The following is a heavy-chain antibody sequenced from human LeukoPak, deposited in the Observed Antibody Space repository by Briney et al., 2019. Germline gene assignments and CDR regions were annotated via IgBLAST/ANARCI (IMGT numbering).Heavy chain of an antibody. D-gene: IGHD3-3*01. V-gene: IGHV4-59*01. CDR2: IYYSGST. Sequence: SETLSLTCTVSGGSISSYYWSWIRQPPGKGLEWIGYIYYSGSTNYNPSLKSRVTISVDTSKNQFSLKLSSVTAADTAVYYCARSTYYDFWSGYSFWFDPWGREPWSPSPQ. CDR1: GGSISSYY. J-gene: IGHJ5*02. CDR3: ARSTYYDFWSGYSFWFDP.